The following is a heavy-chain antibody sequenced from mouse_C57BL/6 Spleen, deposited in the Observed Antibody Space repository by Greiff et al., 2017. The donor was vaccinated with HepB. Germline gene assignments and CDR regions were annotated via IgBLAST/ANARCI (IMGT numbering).Heavy chain of an antibody. CDR2: INYDGSST. J-gene: IGHJ3*01. CDR3: ARGSDWFAY. D-gene: IGHD1-1*01. CDR1: GFTFSDYY. V-gene: IGHV5-16*01. Sequence: EVQLVESEGGLVQPGRSMKLSCTASGFTFSDYYMAWVRQVPEKGLEWVANINYDGSSTYYLDSLKSRFIISRDNAKNILYLQMSSLKSEDTATYYCARGSDWFAYWGQGTLVTVSA.